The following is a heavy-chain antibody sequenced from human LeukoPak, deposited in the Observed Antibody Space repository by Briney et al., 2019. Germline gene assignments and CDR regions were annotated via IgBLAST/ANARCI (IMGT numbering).Heavy chain of an antibody. V-gene: IGHV3-48*01. CDR1: GFTFGSYS. CDR2: ISSGSRTI. Sequence: PGGSLRLSCAASGFTFGSYSMNWVRQAPGEGLEWISYISSGSRTIYYADSVEGRFSVSRDNAKNSLYLQMRSLRAEDTAVYYCARESITGHRDFDYWGQGTLVTVPS. J-gene: IGHJ4*02. CDR3: ARESITGHRDFDY. D-gene: IGHD1-20*01.